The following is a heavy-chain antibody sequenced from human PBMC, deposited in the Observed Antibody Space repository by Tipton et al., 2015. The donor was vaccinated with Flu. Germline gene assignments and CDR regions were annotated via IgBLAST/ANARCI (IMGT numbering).Heavy chain of an antibody. CDR3: ATTPRYCSTTTCFLFSFDY. CDR2: IYYSGST. CDR1: GDSMSIGGYY. Sequence: LRLSCTVSGDSMSIGGYYWSWIRQRPGKGLEWIGYIYYSGSTYYNPSLESRLSISADTSKNQFSLNLRSVTAADTAVYYCATTPRYCSTTTCFLFSFDYWGQGSLVTVSS. V-gene: IGHV4-31*03. J-gene: IGHJ4*02. D-gene: IGHD2/OR15-2a*01.